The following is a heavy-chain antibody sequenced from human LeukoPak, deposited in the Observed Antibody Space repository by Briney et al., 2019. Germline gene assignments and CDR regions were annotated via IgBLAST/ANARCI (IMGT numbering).Heavy chain of an antibody. CDR3: ARDLRYYDSSGYLFC. V-gene: IGHV1-46*01. CDR2: INPSGGST. J-gene: IGHJ4*02. D-gene: IGHD3-22*01. CDR1: GYTFTSYY. Sequence: GASVKVSCKASGYTFTSYYMHWVRQAPGQGLEWMGIINPSGGSTSHAQKFQGRVTMTRDTSTSTVYMELSSLRSEDTAVYYCARDLRYYDSSGYLFCWGQGTLVTVSS.